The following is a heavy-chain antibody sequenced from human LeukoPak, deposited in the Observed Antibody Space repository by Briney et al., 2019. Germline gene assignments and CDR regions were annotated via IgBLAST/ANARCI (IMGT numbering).Heavy chain of an antibody. CDR3: ARAQPLSGYDLGWDY. J-gene: IGHJ4*02. V-gene: IGHV1-18*01. Sequence: GASVKVSCKASGYTFTSYGINWVRQAPGQGLEWMGWISAYNTNTNYAQKFQGRLTMTTDTSTSTANMELRSLRSDDTAVYYCARAQPLSGYDLGWDYWGQGTLVTVSS. CDR2: ISAYNTNT. D-gene: IGHD5-12*01. CDR1: GYTFTSYG.